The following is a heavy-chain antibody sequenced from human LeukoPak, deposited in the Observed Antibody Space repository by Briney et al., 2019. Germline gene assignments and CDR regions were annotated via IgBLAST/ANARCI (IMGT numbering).Heavy chain of an antibody. V-gene: IGHV3-7*01. J-gene: IGHJ5*02. Sequence: PTGGSLRLSCTASGFTFSNFWMGWVRQAPGKGLEWVANIKQDETEKFYLGSVKGRFTISRDNAKNSLYLQMNSLRAEDTAVYYCARDRGGWFDPWGQGTLVTVSS. D-gene: IGHD3-16*01. CDR3: ARDRGGWFDP. CDR2: IKQDETEK. CDR1: GFTFSNFW.